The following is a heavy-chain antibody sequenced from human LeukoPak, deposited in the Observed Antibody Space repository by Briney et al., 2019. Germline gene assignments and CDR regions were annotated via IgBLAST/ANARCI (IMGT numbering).Heavy chain of an antibody. CDR1: VYTLTELS. CDR2: FAPEDGET. CDR3: ATRYGVAAADFDY. V-gene: IGHV1-24*01. J-gene: IGHJ4*02. D-gene: IGHD6-13*01. Sequence: ASVKVSCKVSVYTLTELSMHWVRHAPGKGLWWGGRFAPEDGETIYAQKFQGRVTMPEAKSTDTAYMGLSSLRSEDTAVYYCATRYGVAAADFDYWGQGTLVTVSS.